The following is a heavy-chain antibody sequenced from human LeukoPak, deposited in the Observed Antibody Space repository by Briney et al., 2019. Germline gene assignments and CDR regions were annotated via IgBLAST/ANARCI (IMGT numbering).Heavy chain of an antibody. CDR3: ARERSYDFWSGAFDY. J-gene: IGHJ4*02. D-gene: IGHD3-3*01. Sequence: PGGSLRLLCAASGFHFDDYGMIWVRQAPGKGLEWVSGINWYGGSTGYADSVKSRFTISRDNAKNSLYLQMNSLRAEDTALYYCARERSYDFWSGAFDYWGQGTLVTVSS. V-gene: IGHV3-20*04. CDR1: GFHFDDYG. CDR2: INWYGGST.